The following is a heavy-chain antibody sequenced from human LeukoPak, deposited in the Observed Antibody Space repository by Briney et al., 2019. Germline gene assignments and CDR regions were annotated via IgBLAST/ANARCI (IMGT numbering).Heavy chain of an antibody. CDR2: INPSGGST. D-gene: IGHD4/OR15-4a*01. V-gene: IGHV1-46*01. J-gene: IGHJ4*02. Sequence: ASVKVSCKASGYTFTSYYMHWVRQAPGQGLEWMGIINPSGGSTSYAQKFQGRVTMTRDMSTSTVYMELNSLRAEDTAVYYCARRAGAYSHPYDYWGQGTLVTVSS. CDR1: GYTFTSYY. CDR3: ARRAGAYSHPYDY.